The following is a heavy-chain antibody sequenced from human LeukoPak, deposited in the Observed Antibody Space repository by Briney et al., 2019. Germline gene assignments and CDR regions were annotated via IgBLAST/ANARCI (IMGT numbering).Heavy chain of an antibody. CDR1: GFTFSGYG. J-gene: IGHJ4*02. Sequence: GGSLRLSCAASGFTFSGYGMHWVRQAPGKGLEWVALISFDGSNQYYADSVKGRFTISRDNSKNTLYLQMSSLRAEDTAVYYCAKPPEVGATVAYFDYRGQGTLVTVSS. D-gene: IGHD1-26*01. CDR2: ISFDGSNQ. V-gene: IGHV3-30*18. CDR3: AKPPEVGATVAYFDY.